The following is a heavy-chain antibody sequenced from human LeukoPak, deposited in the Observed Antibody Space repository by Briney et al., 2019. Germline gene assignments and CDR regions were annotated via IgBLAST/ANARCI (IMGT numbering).Heavy chain of an antibody. J-gene: IGHJ4*02. CDR3: ARGYTGTIDY. D-gene: IGHD1-1*01. Sequence: GGSLRLSCAASGFTFSSYAMSWVRQAPGKGLEWVSSISSSSSYIYYADSVKGRFTISRDNAKNSLYLQMNSLRAEDTAVYYCARGYTGTIDYWGQGTLVTVSS. V-gene: IGHV3-21*01. CDR2: ISSSSSYI. CDR1: GFTFSSYA.